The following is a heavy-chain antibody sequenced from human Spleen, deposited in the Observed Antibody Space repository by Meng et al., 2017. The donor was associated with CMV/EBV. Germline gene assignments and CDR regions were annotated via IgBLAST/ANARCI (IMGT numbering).Heavy chain of an antibody. CDR2: IKQDGSEK. Sequence: GESLKISCAASGFTFSSYWMSWVRQAPGKGLEWVANIKQDGSEKYYVDSVKGRFTISRDNAKNSLYLQMNSLRAEDTAVYYCARDGNYDFWSGYSWFELTNYGMDVWGQGTTVTVSS. D-gene: IGHD3-3*01. V-gene: IGHV3-7*01. J-gene: IGHJ6*02. CDR1: GFTFSSYW. CDR3: ARDGNYDFWSGYSWFELTNYGMDV.